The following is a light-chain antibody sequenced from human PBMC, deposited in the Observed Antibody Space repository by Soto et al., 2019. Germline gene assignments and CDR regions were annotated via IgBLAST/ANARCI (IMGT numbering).Light chain of an antibody. V-gene: IGLV1-40*01. CDR2: VNT. Sequence: QLVLTQPPSVSGAPGQRVTISCTGSSSNIGAGYDVHWYQQLPGTAPKLVIYVNTNRPSGVPDRFSGSIDSSPNSASLTISGLKTEDEAYYYCQSYDDNNHWVFGGGTKLTVL. CDR1: SSNIGAGYD. J-gene: IGLJ3*02. CDR3: QSYDDNNHWV.